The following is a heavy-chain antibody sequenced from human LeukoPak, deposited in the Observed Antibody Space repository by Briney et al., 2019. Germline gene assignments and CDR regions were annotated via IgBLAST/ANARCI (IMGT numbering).Heavy chain of an antibody. D-gene: IGHD3-22*01. CDR1: GFTFSSYG. CDR3: ARDYGDSSGYYFDY. Sequence: QTGGSLRLSCAASGFTFSSYGMHWVRQAPGKGLEWVAFIRYDGSNKYYADSVKGRFTISSDNSKNTLYLQMNSLRAEDTAVYYCARDYGDSSGYYFDYWGQGTLVTVSS. V-gene: IGHV3-30*02. J-gene: IGHJ4*02. CDR2: IRYDGSNK.